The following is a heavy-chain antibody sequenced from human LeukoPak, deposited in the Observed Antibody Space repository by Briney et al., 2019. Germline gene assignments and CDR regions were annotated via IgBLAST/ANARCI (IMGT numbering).Heavy chain of an antibody. CDR2: MNPNSGNT. J-gene: IGHJ4*02. CDR3: ARYYYDSSGYCDY. Sequence: GASVKVSCKASGYTFTSYDINWVRQATGQGLEWMGWMNPNSGNTGYAQKFQGRVTMTRNTSISTAYMELSSLRSEDTAVCYCARYYYDSSGYCDYWGQGTLVTVSS. CDR1: GYTFTSYD. D-gene: IGHD3-22*01. V-gene: IGHV1-8*01.